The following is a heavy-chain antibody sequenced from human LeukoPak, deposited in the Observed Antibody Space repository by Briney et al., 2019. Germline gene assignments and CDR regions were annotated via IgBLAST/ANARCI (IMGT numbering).Heavy chain of an antibody. Sequence: GGSLSLSCAASGLTFRSYSMNWVPQAPGKGLEWVSYITSSSSTIYYADSVKGRFTISSDNAKNSLYLQMNSLRAEDTAVYYCARLLDGWLALDYWGQGTMVTVSS. CDR1: GLTFRSYS. CDR3: ARLLDGWLALDY. V-gene: IGHV3-48*01. D-gene: IGHD6-19*01. J-gene: IGHJ4*02. CDR2: ITSSSSTI.